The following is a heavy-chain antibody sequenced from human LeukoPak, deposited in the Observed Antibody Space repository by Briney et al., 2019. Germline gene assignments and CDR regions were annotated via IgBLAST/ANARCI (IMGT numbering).Heavy chain of an antibody. J-gene: IGHJ4*02. D-gene: IGHD3-3*01. CDR3: VAQPYSDFWSAPGY. V-gene: IGHV3-33*03. CDR1: GFNFSSYG. Sequence: GGSLRLSCAASGFNFSSYGMHWVRQAPGKGLEWVAVVWYDGNNKYYADSVKGRFVISRDNSKNTLYLQMNSLRAEDTAVYYCVAQPYSDFWSAPGYWGQGTLVTVSS. CDR2: VWYDGNNK.